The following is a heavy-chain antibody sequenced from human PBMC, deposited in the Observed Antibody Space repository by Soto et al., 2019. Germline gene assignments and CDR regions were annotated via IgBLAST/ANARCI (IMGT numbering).Heavy chain of an antibody. D-gene: IGHD6-6*01. CDR2: IYYSGST. CDR3: ARGLEYSSSLGLDP. CDR1: GGSISSYY. V-gene: IGHV4-59*01. Sequence: SETLSLTCTVSGGSISSYYWSWIRQPPGKGLEWIGYIYYSGSTNYNPSLKSRVTISVDTSKNQFSLKLSSVTAADTAVYYCARGLEYSSSLGLDPWGQGTLVTVSS. J-gene: IGHJ5*02.